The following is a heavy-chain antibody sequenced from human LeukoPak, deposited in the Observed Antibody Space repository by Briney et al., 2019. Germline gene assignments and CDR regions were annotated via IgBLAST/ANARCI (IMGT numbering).Heavy chain of an antibody. CDR3: ATVHDSSLDY. CDR2: VSYDGSNK. V-gene: IGHV3-30-3*01. Sequence: GGSLRLSCAASGFTFSSYAMHWVRQAPGKGLEWVAVVSYDGSNKSYADSVKGRFTISRDNAKNSLYLQMNSLRAEDTAVYYCATVHDSSLDYWGQGTLVTVSS. D-gene: IGHD1-1*01. CDR1: GFTFSSYA. J-gene: IGHJ4*02.